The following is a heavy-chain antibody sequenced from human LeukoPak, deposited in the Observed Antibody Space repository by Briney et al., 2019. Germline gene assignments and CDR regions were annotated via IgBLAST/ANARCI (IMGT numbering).Heavy chain of an antibody. D-gene: IGHD5-18*01. Sequence: PGGSLRLSCAASGFTFDDYAMHWVRQAPGKGLEWVSGISWNSGSIGYADSVKGRFTISRDNAKNSLYLQMNSLRAEDTALYYCARDTAMVAGNFDYWGQGTLVTVSS. CDR1: GFTFDDYA. CDR3: ARDTAMVAGNFDY. V-gene: IGHV3-9*01. J-gene: IGHJ4*02. CDR2: ISWNSGSI.